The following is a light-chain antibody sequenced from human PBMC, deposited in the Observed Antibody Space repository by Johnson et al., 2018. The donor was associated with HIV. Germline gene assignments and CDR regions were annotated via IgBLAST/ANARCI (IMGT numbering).Light chain of an antibody. J-gene: IGLJ1*01. V-gene: IGLV1-51*01. CDR3: GTWDSSLSAYV. CDR1: SSNIGNNY. Sequence: QSVLTQPPSVSAAPGQKVTIYCSGRSSNIGNNYVSWYQQLPGTAPKLLIYDNNKRPSGIPDRFSGSKSGTSATLGITGLQTGDEADYYCGTWDSSLSAYVFGTGTKVTVL. CDR2: DNN.